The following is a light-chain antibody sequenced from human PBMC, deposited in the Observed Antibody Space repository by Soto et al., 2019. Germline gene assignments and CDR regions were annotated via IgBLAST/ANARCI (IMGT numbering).Light chain of an antibody. J-gene: IGKJ4*01. CDR2: GAS. Sequence: EIVLTQSPGTLSLSPGERATLSCRASQSVSSSYLAWYQQKPGHAPMLLIYGASSRATGLPDRFSGSGSGTAFTLTISRLEPEDFAVYYCHQYDSSPLTFGGGTKVEIK. CDR3: HQYDSSPLT. CDR1: QSVSSSY. V-gene: IGKV3-20*01.